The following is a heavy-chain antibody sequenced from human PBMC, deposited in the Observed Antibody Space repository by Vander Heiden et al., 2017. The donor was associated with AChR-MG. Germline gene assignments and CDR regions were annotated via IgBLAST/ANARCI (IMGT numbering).Heavy chain of an antibody. V-gene: IGHV3-23*01. D-gene: IGHD2-2*01. CDR3: AKAVLPAYYYYYGMDI. J-gene: IGHJ6*02. Sequence: EVQLLESGGGLVRPGGSLRPACAAPGFIFSSYDMTGVRRAQGKALEWVSAIRNGGDGAYYADSVKGRFTISRDNSRNTLYLQMNSLRAEDTAVYYCAKAVLPAYYYYYGMDIWGQGTTVTVSS. CDR1: GFIFSSYD. CDR2: IRNGGDGA.